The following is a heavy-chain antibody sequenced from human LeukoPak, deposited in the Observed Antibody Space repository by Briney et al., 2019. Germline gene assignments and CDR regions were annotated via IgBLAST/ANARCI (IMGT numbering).Heavy chain of an antibody. Sequence: SETLSLTCIVSGGSVSSGSYYWSWIRQPPGKGMEWIGFKFYSGSTNYNPSLKSRVTISVDTSKNHFSLKLSSVTAADTAVYYCARWTYSYYFDYWGQGTLATVSS. CDR1: GGSVSSGSYY. D-gene: IGHD2-15*01. CDR3: ARWTYSYYFDY. J-gene: IGHJ4*02. V-gene: IGHV4-61*03. CDR2: KFYSGST.